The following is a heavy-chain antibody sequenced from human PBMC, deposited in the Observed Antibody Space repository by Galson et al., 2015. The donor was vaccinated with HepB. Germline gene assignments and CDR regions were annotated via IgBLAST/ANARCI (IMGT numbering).Heavy chain of an antibody. CDR1: GYSFNGYW. CDR3: ARHVVYAMATIKSYFDY. D-gene: IGHD5-24*01. V-gene: IGHV5-51*01. CDR2: IYPGDSDT. Sequence: QSGAEVKKPGESLKISCQGSGYSFNGYWIAWVRQTPGEGLELMGIIYPGDSDTRYSPSFQGQVTISADKSINTAYLQWGSLQASDTAMYYCARHVVYAMATIKSYFDYWGQGTLVTVSS. J-gene: IGHJ4*02.